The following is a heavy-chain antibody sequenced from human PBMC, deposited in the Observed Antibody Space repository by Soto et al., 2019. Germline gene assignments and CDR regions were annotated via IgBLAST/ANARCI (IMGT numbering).Heavy chain of an antibody. CDR2: ISGGTNST. Sequence: EVRLLESGGGLVQPGGSLRLSCAASGFTFSNYAMSWVRQAPGKGLEWVSSISGGTNSTYYADSVKGRFAISRDNSKNTLLLQMNGLSAEDTAVYYCAKAWKAFGDYRPPFDYWGPGTLVTVSS. V-gene: IGHV3-23*01. CDR1: GFTFSNYA. CDR3: AKAWKAFGDYRPPFDY. D-gene: IGHD4-17*01. J-gene: IGHJ4*02.